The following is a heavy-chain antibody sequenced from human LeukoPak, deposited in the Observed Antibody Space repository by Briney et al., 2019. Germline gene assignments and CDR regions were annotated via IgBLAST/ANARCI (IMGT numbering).Heavy chain of an antibody. V-gene: IGHV3-30*18. CDR1: GFTFSSYG. J-gene: IGHJ4*02. CDR2: ISYDGRNK. Sequence: GGSLRLSCAASGFTFSSYGMHWVRQAPGKGLEWVAIISYDGRNKYYAGSVKGRFTISRDNSKNTLYLQMSSLRAEDTAVYYCAKGAPVDYWGQGTLITVSS. CDR3: AKGAPVDY.